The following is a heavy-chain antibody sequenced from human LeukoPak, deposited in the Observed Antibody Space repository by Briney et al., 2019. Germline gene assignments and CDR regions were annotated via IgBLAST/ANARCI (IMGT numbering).Heavy chain of an antibody. J-gene: IGHJ6*03. Sequence: PGRSLSLSCATSGFTLRNYGIPWVRQAPGKGLEWAAFISDDGSNKNYADSVKGRFTISRDNSKNTLYLQMNSLRAEDTAVYYCAKDLWYYEGTEDPYYMDVWGKGTTVTVSS. D-gene: IGHD2/OR15-2a*01. CDR1: GFTLRNYG. CDR3: AKDLWYYEGTEDPYYMDV. CDR2: ISDDGSNK. V-gene: IGHV3-30*12.